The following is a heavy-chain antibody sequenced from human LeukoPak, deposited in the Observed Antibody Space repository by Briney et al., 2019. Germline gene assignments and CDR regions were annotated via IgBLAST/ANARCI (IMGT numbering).Heavy chain of an antibody. Sequence: GGSLRLSCAASGFTFSSYDMHWVRHATGKGLEWVSGIGTTGDTYYPGSVKGRFTISRENAKSSLYLQMNSLRAGDTAVYYCARDSGRCRGCAFDIWGQGTMVTVSS. V-gene: IGHV3-13*01. CDR2: IGTTGDT. D-gene: IGHD5-12*01. CDR1: GFTFSSYD. CDR3: ARDSGRCRGCAFDI. J-gene: IGHJ3*02.